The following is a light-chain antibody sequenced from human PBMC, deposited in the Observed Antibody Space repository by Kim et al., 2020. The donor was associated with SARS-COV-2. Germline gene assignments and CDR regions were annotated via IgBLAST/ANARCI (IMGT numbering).Light chain of an antibody. CDR1: NLENKY. J-gene: IGLJ1*01. V-gene: IGLV3-1*01. CDR3: QAWDSRNYV. CDR2: QNI. Sequence: VSPGETASITCSGDNLENKYVCWYQQKPGQSPVLVMYQNIKRPSGIPERFSGSNSGNTATLTISGIQGLDEADYYCQAWDSRNYVFGTGTKVTVL.